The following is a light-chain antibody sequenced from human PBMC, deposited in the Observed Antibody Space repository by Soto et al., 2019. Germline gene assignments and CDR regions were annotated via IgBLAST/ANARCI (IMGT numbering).Light chain of an antibody. J-gene: IGKJ4*01. V-gene: IGKV3D-20*01. Sequence: IVLTQSPATLSLSPGERATLYCGASQRVSTNYLAWYQQKPGLAPRLLIYDAYIRATGVSDRFSGSGSGTDVILTISRLEPEDFALYYCQQYGSLPSFGGGTKVEIK. CDR1: QRVSTNY. CDR3: QQYGSLPS. CDR2: DAY.